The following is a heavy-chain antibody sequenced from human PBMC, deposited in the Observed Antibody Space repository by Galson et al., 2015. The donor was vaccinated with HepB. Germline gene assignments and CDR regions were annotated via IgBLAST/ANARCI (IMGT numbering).Heavy chain of an antibody. D-gene: IGHD3-9*01. CDR2: ISSSSSTI. V-gene: IGHV3-48*04. CDR1: GFTFSSYS. Sequence: SLRLSCAASGFTFSSYSMNWVRQAPGKGLEWVSYISSSSSTIYYADSMKGRFTISRDNAKNSLYLQMNSLRAEDTAVYYCARAAYYDILTGYRNDAFDIWGQGTMVTVSS. J-gene: IGHJ3*02. CDR3: ARAAYYDILTGYRNDAFDI.